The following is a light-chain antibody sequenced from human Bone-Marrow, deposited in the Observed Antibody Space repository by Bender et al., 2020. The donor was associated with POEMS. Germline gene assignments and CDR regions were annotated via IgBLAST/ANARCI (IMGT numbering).Light chain of an antibody. CDR3: QSYDNGLNGWV. V-gene: IGLV1-40*01. J-gene: IGLJ3*02. Sequence: QSVLTQPPSVSGAPGQRVTISCTGTRSNIGAGHGVNWYPLVPGTAPTLHLYGDLHRPSGVPDRFSGSKFDTSAYLAITGLQADDEAHYYCQSYDNGLNGWVFGGGTKLTVL. CDR2: GDL. CDR1: RSNIGAGHG.